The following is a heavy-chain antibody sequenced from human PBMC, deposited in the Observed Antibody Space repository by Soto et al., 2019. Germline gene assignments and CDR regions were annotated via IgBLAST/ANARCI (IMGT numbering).Heavy chain of an antibody. V-gene: IGHV4-31*03. Sequence: SETLSLTCTVSGGSLSSGGYYWSWIRQHPGKGLEWIGYIYYSGSTYYNPSLKSRVTISVDTSKNQFSLKLSSVTAADTAVYYCASGPRDGYNHHYYYYGMDVWGQGTTVTVSS. CDR1: GGSLSSGGYY. CDR3: ASGPRDGYNHHYYYYGMDV. J-gene: IGHJ6*02. CDR2: IYYSGST. D-gene: IGHD5-12*01.